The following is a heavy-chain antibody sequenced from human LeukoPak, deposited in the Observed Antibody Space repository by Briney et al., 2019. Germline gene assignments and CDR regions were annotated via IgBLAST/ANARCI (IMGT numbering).Heavy chain of an antibody. V-gene: IGHV4-30-2*01. CDR1: GGSISSGGYS. CDR3: ARTLGYCSSTSCLNWFDP. Sequence: SETLSLTCAVSGGSISSGGYSWSWIRQPPGKGLEWIGYIHHSGSTYYNPSLKSRVTISVDRSKNQFSLKLSSVTAAGTAVYYCARTLGYCSSTSCLNWFDPWGQGTLVTVSS. CDR2: IHHSGST. D-gene: IGHD2-2*01. J-gene: IGHJ5*02.